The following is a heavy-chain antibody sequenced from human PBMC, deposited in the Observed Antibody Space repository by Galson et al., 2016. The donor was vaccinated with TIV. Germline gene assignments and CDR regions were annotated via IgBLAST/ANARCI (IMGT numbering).Heavy chain of an antibody. J-gene: IGHJ3*02. CDR1: GFTFNIYN. D-gene: IGHD2-21*01. V-gene: IGHV3-23*01. Sequence: SLRLSCAGSGFTFNIYNMNWVRQTPERGLEWVSSHGGGPNLFYSDSARGRFTISRDDVKNTVYLDMHSLRAEDTAIYYCVKDAISFNSAYDAFDIWGQGTVLTVSS. CDR3: VKDAISFNSAYDAFDI. CDR2: HGGGPNL.